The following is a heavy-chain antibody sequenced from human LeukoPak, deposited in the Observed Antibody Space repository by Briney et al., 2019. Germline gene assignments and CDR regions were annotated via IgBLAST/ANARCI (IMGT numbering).Heavy chain of an antibody. D-gene: IGHD5-18*01. V-gene: IGHV3-23*01. CDR2: ISGSGDST. Sequence: AGGSLRLSCAASGFTFSSYAMSWVRQAPGTGLEWVSGISGSGDSTSYADSVKGRFTISTDNSKNTLYLQMNSLRAEDTAVYYCARDRLAMVPDASMDVWGKGTTVTVSS. J-gene: IGHJ6*03. CDR1: GFTFSSYA. CDR3: ARDRLAMVPDASMDV.